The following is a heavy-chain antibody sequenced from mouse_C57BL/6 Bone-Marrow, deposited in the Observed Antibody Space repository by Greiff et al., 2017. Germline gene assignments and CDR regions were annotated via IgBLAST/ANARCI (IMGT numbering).Heavy chain of an antibody. CDR2: IYPSDSET. Sequence: VQLQQPGAELVRPGSSVKLSCKASGYTFTSYWMDWVKQRPGQGLEWIGNIYPSDSETNYNQKFKDKATLTVDKSSSTAYMQISSLTSEDSAVFYGARKVTYYAMDYWGQGTSVTVSS. V-gene: IGHV1-61*01. CDR3: ARKVTYYAMDY. D-gene: IGHD2-13*01. CDR1: GYTFTSYW. J-gene: IGHJ4*01.